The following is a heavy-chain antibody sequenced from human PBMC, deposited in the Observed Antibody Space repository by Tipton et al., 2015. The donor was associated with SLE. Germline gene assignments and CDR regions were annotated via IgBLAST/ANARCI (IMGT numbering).Heavy chain of an antibody. CDR1: GYSISSGYY. J-gene: IGHJ6*03. D-gene: IGHD6-6*01. CDR2: IYHSGST. Sequence: LRLSCAVSGYSISSGYYWGWIRQPPGKGLEWIGSIYHSGSTYYNPSLKSRVTISVDTSKNQFSLKLSSVTAADTAVYYCARVGSSHYYYYYYLDVWGKGTTVTVSS. V-gene: IGHV4-38-2*01. CDR3: ARVGSSHYYYYYYLDV.